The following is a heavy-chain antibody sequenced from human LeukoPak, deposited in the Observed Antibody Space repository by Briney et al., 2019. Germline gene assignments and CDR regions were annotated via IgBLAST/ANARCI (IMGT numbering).Heavy chain of an antibody. CDR2: IYTSGST. D-gene: IGHD3-3*01. CDR3: ARDKWALRFLEWSDAFDI. V-gene: IGHV4-4*07. J-gene: IGHJ3*02. Sequence: SETLSLTCTVSGGSISSYYWSWIRQPAGKGLEWIGRIYTSGSTNYNPSLKSRVTMSVDTSKNQFSLKLSSVTAADTAVYYCARDKWALRFLEWSDAFDIWGQGTMVTVSS. CDR1: GGSISSYY.